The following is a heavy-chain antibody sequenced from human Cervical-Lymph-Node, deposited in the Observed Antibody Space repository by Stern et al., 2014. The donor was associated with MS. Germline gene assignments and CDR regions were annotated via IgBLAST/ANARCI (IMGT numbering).Heavy chain of an antibody. CDR1: GAPVNSGGYY. J-gene: IGHJ3*02. Sequence: QVQLQESGPGLVKPSQTLSLSCTVSGAPVNSGGYYWTWIRQVPWKGLEWIGYIHHRGATFYNPPRKSRVTISVDTSENQVSLMLSSVTAADTAVYYCAAIGPLMEGAAFDIWGQGTLVTVSS. D-gene: IGHD3-16*01. V-gene: IGHV4-31*03. CDR2: IHHRGAT. CDR3: AAIGPLMEGAAFDI.